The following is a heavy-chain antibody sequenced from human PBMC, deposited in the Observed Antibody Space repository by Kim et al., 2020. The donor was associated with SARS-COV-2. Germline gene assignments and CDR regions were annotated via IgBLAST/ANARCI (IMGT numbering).Heavy chain of an antibody. V-gene: IGHV3-21*01. CDR2: ISGSSIYM. Sequence: GGSLRLSCAASGFTFSSYAMNWVRQAPGKGLEWVSSISGSSIYMYYADSVKGRFTISRDNAKNSLYLQMNNMRADDTAVYYCAGEVCDNSRCPYYFDYWG. D-gene: IGHD2-21*01. J-gene: IGHJ4*01. CDR3: AGEVCDNSRCPYYFDY. CDR1: GFTFSSYA.